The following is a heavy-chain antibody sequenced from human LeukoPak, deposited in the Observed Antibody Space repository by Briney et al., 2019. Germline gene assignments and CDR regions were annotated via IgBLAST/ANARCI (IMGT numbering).Heavy chain of an antibody. CDR2: ISSSGSTI. CDR3: ARDFRDTSLITYPYFMDV. D-gene: IGHD3-16*01. CDR1: GFTFSSYE. Sequence: GGSLRLSCAASGFTFSSYEMNWVRQAPGKGLEWVSYISSSGSTIYYADSVKGRFTISRDNAKNSLYLQMNSLRAEDTAVYYCARDFRDTSLITYPYFMDVWGKGTTVTISS. J-gene: IGHJ6*03. V-gene: IGHV3-48*03.